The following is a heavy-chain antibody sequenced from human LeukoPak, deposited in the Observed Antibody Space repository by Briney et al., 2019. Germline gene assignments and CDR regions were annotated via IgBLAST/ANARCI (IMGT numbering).Heavy chain of an antibody. V-gene: IGHV4-4*07. CDR2: IYTSGST. J-gene: IGHJ4*02. CDR1: GGSLSSYC. D-gene: IGHD6-6*01. Sequence: SETLSLTCTVSGGSLSSYCWSWIRQPAGKGGEWIGRIYTSGSTNYNPSLKSRVTMSVDTPNTQFSLKLSSVTAAATAVYYCAREEYSSSSHYWGQGTLVTVSS. CDR3: AREEYSSSSHY.